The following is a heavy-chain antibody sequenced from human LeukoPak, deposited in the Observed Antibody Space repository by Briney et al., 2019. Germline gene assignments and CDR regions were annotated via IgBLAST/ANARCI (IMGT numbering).Heavy chain of an antibody. J-gene: IGHJ6*04. CDR2: IRSKAYGGTT. CDR1: GFTFGDYA. D-gene: IGHD3-10*01. CDR3: ARWVRGVKYGMDV. Sequence: TGGSLRLSCTASGFTFGDYAMSWVRQAPGKGLEWVGFIRSKAYGGTTEYAASVKGRFTISRDNAKNSLYLQMNSLRAEDTAVYYCARWVRGVKYGMDVWGKGTTVTVSS. V-gene: IGHV3-49*04.